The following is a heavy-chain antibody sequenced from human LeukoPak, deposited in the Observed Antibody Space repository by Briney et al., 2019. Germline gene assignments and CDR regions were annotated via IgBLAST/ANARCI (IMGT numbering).Heavy chain of an antibody. J-gene: IGHJ4*02. D-gene: IGHD3-22*01. V-gene: IGHV1-69*13. Sequence: SVKLSCTASGGTFSSYAISWVRQAPGQGLEWMGGVILIFGTANYAQKFQGRVTMTADESTSTAYMELSSLRSEDTVVYYCARDHTAYYYDSSGLGYWGQGTLVTVSS. CDR2: VILIFGTA. CDR1: GGTFSSYA. CDR3: ARDHTAYYYDSSGLGY.